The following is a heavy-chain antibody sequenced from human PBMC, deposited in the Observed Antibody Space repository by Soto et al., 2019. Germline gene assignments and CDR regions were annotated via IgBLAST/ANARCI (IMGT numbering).Heavy chain of an antibody. CDR3: ASYRGTGTLDY. CDR1: GGSIRSYY. Sequence: PSETLSLTCNVSGGSIRSYYWSWIRQPPGKGLEWIGYIYYSGATTYNPSLKSRVTITIDTSKSHFSLKLSSVTAADTAVYYCASYRGTGTLDYWGQGALVTVSS. J-gene: IGHJ4*02. CDR2: IYYSGAT. V-gene: IGHV4-59*01. D-gene: IGHD1-1*01.